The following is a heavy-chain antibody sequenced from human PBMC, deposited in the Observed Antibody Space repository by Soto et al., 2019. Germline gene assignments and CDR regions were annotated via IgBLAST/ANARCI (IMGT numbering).Heavy chain of an antibody. CDR2: TYYSGST. J-gene: IGHJ6*02. Sequence: SETLSLTCTVSGGSISSGGYYWSWIRQHPGKGLEWIGYTYYSGSTYYNPSLKSRVTISVDTSKNQFSLKLSSVTAADTAVYYCAREGDCGGDCGYYGMDVWGQGTTVTVSS. CDR1: GGSISSGGYY. V-gene: IGHV4-31*03. CDR3: AREGDCGGDCGYYGMDV. D-gene: IGHD2-21*02.